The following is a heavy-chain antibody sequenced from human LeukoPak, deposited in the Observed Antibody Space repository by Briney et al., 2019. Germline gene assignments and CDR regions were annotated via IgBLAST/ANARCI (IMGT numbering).Heavy chain of an antibody. D-gene: IGHD6-13*01. V-gene: IGHV3-23*01. CDR1: GFTFSSYG. Sequence: GGSLRLSCAASGFTFSSYGMSWVRQAPGKGLEWVSLISGSTTTIYYADSVKGRFTISRDNSKNTLYLQMNSLRAEDTAVYYCAKDVGQQLAPLWAGRDWGQGTLVTVSS. CDR3: AKDVGQQLAPLWAGRD. CDR2: ISGSTTTI. J-gene: IGHJ4*02.